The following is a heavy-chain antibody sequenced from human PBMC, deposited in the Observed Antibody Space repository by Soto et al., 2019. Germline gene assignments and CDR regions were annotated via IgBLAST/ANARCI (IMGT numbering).Heavy chain of an antibody. CDR3: ARTTAVPNTLRSRYYFDD. D-gene: IGHD4-17*01. J-gene: IGHJ4*02. CDR1: GASVSDKTFY. V-gene: IGHV4-61*01. Sequence: PSETLSLTCSVSGASVSDKTFYWSWLRQSPGKGLEWIGYIYYSGTTNYTPSLKGRFTISVDTSKNQFSLRLNSVTAADTALYYCARTTAVPNTLRSRYYFDDWGQGMLVTVSS. CDR2: IYYSGTT.